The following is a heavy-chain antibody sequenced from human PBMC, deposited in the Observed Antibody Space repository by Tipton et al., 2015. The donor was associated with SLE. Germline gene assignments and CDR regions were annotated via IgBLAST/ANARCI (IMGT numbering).Heavy chain of an antibody. CDR3: ARDRDSSGWYRNFDI. J-gene: IGHJ3*02. CDR1: GGSFSSGDYY. V-gene: IGHV4-30-4*01. D-gene: IGHD6-19*01. CDR2: IYYSGST. Sequence: LRLSCTVSGGSFSSGDYYWTWIRQPPGKGLEWIGYIYYSGSTYYNPSLKSRVTISVDTSKNQFSLKLSSVTAADTAVYYCARDRDSSGWYRNFDIWGQGTMVTVSS.